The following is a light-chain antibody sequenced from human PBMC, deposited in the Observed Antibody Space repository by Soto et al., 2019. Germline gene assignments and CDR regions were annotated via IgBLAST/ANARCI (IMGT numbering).Light chain of an antibody. CDR2: GAS. CDR1: QNVDSNY. J-gene: IGKJ1*01. CDR3: QQYGSLSWT. V-gene: IGKV3-20*01. Sequence: TRSPGTLYLSPGEIATLSCRASQNVDSNYLAWYQHKPGQAPRIIIFGASGRATGIPDRFSGSGSGTDFTLTISRLEPEDFAVYYCQQYGSLSWTFGQGTKVDI.